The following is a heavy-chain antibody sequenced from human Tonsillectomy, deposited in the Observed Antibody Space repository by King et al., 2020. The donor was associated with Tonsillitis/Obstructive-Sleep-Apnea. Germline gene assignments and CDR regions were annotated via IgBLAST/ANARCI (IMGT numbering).Heavy chain of an antibody. CDR3: ARWGAAFDY. CDR2: ITGSSSNT. J-gene: IGHJ4*02. CDR1: GFTFRDYY. V-gene: IGHV3-11*05. Sequence: VQLVESGGGLVKPGGSLRLSCVVSGFTFRDYYMSWVRQAPGKGLEWGSYITGSSSNTNYGDSMKGRFTISRDNAKNTLYLEMHSLRVEDTAVYYCARWGAAFDYWGQGTPVTVSS. D-gene: IGHD3-16*01.